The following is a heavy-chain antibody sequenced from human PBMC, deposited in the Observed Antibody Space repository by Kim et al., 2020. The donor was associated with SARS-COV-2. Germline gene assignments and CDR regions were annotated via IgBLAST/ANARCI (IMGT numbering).Heavy chain of an antibody. D-gene: IGHD6-13*01. V-gene: IGHV1-3*01. J-gene: IGHJ5*02. CDR1: GYTFTSYA. Sequence: ASVKVSCKASGYTFTSYAMHWVRQAPGQRLEWMGWINAGNGNTKYSQKFQGRVTITRDTSASTAYMELSSLRSEDTAVYYCARIAAAGTFNWFDPWGQGTLVTVSS. CDR2: INAGNGNT. CDR3: ARIAAAGTFNWFDP.